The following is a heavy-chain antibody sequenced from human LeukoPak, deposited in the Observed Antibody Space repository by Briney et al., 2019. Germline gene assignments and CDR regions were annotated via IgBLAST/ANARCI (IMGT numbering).Heavy chain of an antibody. V-gene: IGHV3-23*01. J-gene: IGHJ4*02. D-gene: IGHD3-9*01. CDR3: AKWGDYDVLTGYYVSDF. Sequence: GGSLRLSCAASGFTFSSYAMSWVRQAPGKGLEWVSAISGSGGSTYYADSVKGRFTISRDNSKNTLYLQMNSLRADDTAVYYCAKWGDYDVLTGYYVSDFWGQGTLVTVSS. CDR1: GFTFSSYA. CDR2: ISGSGGST.